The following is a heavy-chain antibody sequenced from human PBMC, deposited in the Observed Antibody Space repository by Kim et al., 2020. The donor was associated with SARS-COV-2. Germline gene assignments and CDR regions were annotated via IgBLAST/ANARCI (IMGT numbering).Heavy chain of an antibody. Sequence: SETLSLTCTVSSGSISNSNCYWGWIRQPPGQGRDWIGGIYCSRTTYYNPARKGRVTVSVDTYKNHFSLRLSSVAAADAAGYYGARHLGGGNSEYGVQG. CDR1: SGSISNSNCY. D-gene: IGHD3-16*01. CDR2: IYCSRTT. CDR3: ARHLGGGNSEY. V-gene: IGHV4-39*01. J-gene: IGHJ4*02.